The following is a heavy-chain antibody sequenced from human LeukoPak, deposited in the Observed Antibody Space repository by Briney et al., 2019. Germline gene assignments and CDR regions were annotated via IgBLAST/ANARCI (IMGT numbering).Heavy chain of an antibody. D-gene: IGHD2-15*01. Sequence: GGSLRLSWVASGFTFSNYARSWVRQAPGKGLELVSGIYGSDDKTVYGDAVKGRFTISRDNSKNTLYPQMNSLRADDTAVYYCAKTQGYYDAWGQGALVTVSS. J-gene: IGHJ5*02. CDR1: GFTFSNYA. CDR3: AKTQGYYDA. V-gene: IGHV3-23*01. CDR2: IYGSDDKT.